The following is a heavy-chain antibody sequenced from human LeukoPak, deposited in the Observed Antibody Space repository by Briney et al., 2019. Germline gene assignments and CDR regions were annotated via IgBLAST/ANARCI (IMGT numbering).Heavy chain of an antibody. V-gene: IGHV3-23*01. CDR3: VKESYDY. J-gene: IGHJ4*02. D-gene: IGHD3-3*01. Sequence: GGSLGLSCSASGFIFSNYAMMWIRQTPAKGLEWVSGLSGRGGSTNYAQSVKGRFTISRDNSRNTVYLHMDNLRAEDTAIYYCVKESYDYWGQGTLVTVSS. CDR2: LSGRGGST. CDR1: GFIFSNYA.